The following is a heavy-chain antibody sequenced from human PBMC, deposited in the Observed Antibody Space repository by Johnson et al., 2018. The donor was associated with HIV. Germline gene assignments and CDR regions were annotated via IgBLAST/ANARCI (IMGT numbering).Heavy chain of an antibody. J-gene: IGHJ3*01. V-gene: IGHV3-66*01. D-gene: IGHD3-22*01. CDR2: IYSDGST. Sequence: EVQLVESGGGLVKPGGSLRLSCAASGFTVSGNYMNWVRQAPGKGLEWVSVIYSDGSTYYADSVQGRFTLSRDNSKNTLYLQMNSLKTEDTAVYYCTTGHYYDNRGDQFDFWGQGAMVTVSS. CDR3: TTGHYYDNRGDQFDF. CDR1: GFTVSGNY.